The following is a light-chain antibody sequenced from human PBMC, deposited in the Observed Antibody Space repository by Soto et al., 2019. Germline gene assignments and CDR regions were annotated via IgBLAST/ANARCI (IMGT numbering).Light chain of an antibody. CDR1: SSDVGGYNY. CDR2: DVS. V-gene: IGLV2-14*01. J-gene: IGLJ1*01. CDR3: LSYTTSSTAYV. Sequence: QLVLTQPASVSGSPGQSITISCTGTSSDVGGYNYVSWFQQHPGKAPKLMISDVSNRPSGVSNRFSGSKSGNTASLTISGLQAEDEADYYCLSYTTSSTAYVFGTGTKVTVL.